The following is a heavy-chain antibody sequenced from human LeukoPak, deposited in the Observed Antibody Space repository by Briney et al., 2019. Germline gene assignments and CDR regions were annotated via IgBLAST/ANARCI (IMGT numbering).Heavy chain of an antibody. Sequence: SQTLSLTCTVSGGSLSSGSYYWRWIRQPAGEGLEWIGRICTSGSTNYNPSLKSRVTISVDTSKNQFSLKLSSVTAADTAVYYCARDFPYYYGSGSYYFDYWGQGTLVTVSS. CDR2: ICTSGST. J-gene: IGHJ4*02. CDR1: GGSLSSGSYY. V-gene: IGHV4-61*02. D-gene: IGHD3-10*01. CDR3: ARDFPYYYGSGSYYFDY.